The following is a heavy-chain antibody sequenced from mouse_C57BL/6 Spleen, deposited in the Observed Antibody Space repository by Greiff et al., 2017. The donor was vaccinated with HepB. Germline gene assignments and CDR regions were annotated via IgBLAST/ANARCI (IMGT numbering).Heavy chain of an antibody. CDR2: IDPSDSYT. J-gene: IGHJ1*03. V-gene: IGHV1-69*01. CDR1: GYTFTSYW. Sequence: VQLQQPGAELVMPGASVKLSCKASGYTFTSYWMHWVKQRPGQGLEWIGEIDPSDSYTNYNQKFKGKSTLTVDKSSSTAYMQLSSLTSEDSAVYDCARYLPSYGSSAHWYFDVWGTGTTVTVSS. CDR3: ARYLPSYGSSAHWYFDV. D-gene: IGHD1-1*01.